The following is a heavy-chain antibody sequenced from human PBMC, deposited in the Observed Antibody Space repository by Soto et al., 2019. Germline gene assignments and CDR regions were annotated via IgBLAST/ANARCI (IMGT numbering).Heavy chain of an antibody. CDR3: VRGQSTTKIQLCYPSYTMDF. Sequence: DSVKVYLKASGYALSGYYIHLVRQAPGQGLEWMGWLNPNSGGTNFAQKFQGWVTLSRDSSINTAYMELSRLKSGDSALYYCVRGQSTTKIQLCYPSYTMDFWGQGTTVTVSS. CDR1: GYALSGYY. J-gene: IGHJ6*01. CDR2: LNPNSGGT. D-gene: IGHD1-1*01. V-gene: IGHV1-2*04.